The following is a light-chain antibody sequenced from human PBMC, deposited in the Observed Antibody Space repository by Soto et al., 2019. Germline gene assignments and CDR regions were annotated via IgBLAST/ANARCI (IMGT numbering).Light chain of an antibody. J-gene: IGKJ5*01. CDR3: QQYGTSPQT. V-gene: IGKV3-20*01. Sequence: EIVLTQSPGTLSLSPGERATLSCRASQSVSSSYLAWYQHKPGQAPRLLIYGASSRATGISDRFSGSGSGTDFTLTISRLEPADFAVYYCQQYGTSPQTLGQGTRLEIK. CDR1: QSVSSSY. CDR2: GAS.